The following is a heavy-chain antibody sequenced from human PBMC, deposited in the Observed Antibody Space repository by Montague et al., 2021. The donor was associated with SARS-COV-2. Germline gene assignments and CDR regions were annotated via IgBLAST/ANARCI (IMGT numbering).Heavy chain of an antibody. J-gene: IGHJ5*02. CDR2: IYYSGNT. Sequence: SETLSLTCTVSFGSISTYYWSWIRQPPGKGLEWIGYIYYSGNTYYNPSLKSRLTISVDTSKNRFSLKLSSVTAADTAMYYCARARVVVATTRNWFDPWGQQTLVTTSS. D-gene: IGHD2-2*01. CDR3: ARARVVVATTRNWFDP. CDR1: FGSISTYY. V-gene: IGHV4-59*06.